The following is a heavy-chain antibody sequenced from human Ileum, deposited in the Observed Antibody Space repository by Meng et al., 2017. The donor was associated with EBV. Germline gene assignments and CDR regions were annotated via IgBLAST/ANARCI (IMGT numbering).Heavy chain of an antibody. V-gene: IGHV7-4-1*02. CDR2: ISTNTGNP. CDR1: GYTFTRYP. Sequence: QVQLVQSGSELKKPGASVTCSCKASGYTFTRYPMNWVRQAPGQGLEWMGWISTNTGNPTYAQGFTGRFVFSVDTSVSTAYLQISSLKAEDTAVYYCGTLKYTSGFYGPAYWGQGALVTVAS. D-gene: IGHD6-19*01. CDR3: GTLKYTSGFYGPAY. J-gene: IGHJ4*02.